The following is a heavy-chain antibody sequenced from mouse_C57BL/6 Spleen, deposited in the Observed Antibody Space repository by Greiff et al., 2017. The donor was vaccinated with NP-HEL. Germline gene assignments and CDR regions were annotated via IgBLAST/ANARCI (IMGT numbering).Heavy chain of an antibody. V-gene: IGHV5-9*01. CDR1: GFTFSSYT. D-gene: IGHD3-2*02. J-gene: IGHJ2*01. CDR2: ISGGGGNT. CDR3: ATETAQVFDY. Sequence: EVQRVESGGGLVKPGGSLKLSCAASGFTFSSYTMSWVRQTPEKRLEWVATISGGGGNTYYPDSVKGRFTISRDNAKNTLYLQMSSLRSEDTALYYCATETAQVFDYWGQGTTLTVSS.